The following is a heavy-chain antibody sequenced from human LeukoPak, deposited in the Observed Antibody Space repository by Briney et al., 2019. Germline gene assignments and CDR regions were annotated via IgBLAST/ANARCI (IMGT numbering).Heavy chain of an antibody. Sequence: GGFLRLSCAASGFTFSDYSMNWVRQAPGKGLEWVSYISSSGSTIYYADSVKGRFTISRDNAKNSLYLQMNSLRAEDTAVYYCARGSRGVGYNYFFDYWGQGTLVTVSS. CDR3: ARGSRGVGYNYFFDY. V-gene: IGHV3-48*04. J-gene: IGHJ4*02. CDR2: ISSSGSTI. D-gene: IGHD5-24*01. CDR1: GFTFSDYS.